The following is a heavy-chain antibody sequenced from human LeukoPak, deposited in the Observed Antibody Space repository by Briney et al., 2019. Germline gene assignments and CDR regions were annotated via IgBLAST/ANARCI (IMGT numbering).Heavy chain of an antibody. J-gene: IGHJ4*02. D-gene: IGHD3-3*01. V-gene: IGHV4-34*01. CDR3: ARGGYDFWSGYGGGPFDY. CDR2: INHSGST. Sequence: KPSETLSLTCAVYGRSFSGYYWSWIRQPPGKGLEWIGEINHSGSTNYNPSLKSRVTISVDTSKNQFSLKLSSVTAADTAVYYCARGGYDFWSGYGGGPFDYWGQGTLVTVSS. CDR1: GRSFSGYY.